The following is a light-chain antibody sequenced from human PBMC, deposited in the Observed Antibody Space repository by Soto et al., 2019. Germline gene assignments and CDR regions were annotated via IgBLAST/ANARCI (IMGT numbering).Light chain of an antibody. CDR3: SSYTPNTTLL. CDR1: SSDVGAYNF. Sequence: QSALTQPASVSGSPGQSITISCTGTSSDVGAYNFVSWYQQHPGKAPKLIFYEVSNRPPGLSDRFSGSKSGTTASLTISGLQAEDEADYFCSSYTPNTTLLFGGGTKVTVL. J-gene: IGLJ2*01. CDR2: EVS. V-gene: IGLV2-14*01.